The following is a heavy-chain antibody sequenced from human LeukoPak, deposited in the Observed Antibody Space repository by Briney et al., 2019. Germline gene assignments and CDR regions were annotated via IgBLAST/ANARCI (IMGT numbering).Heavy chain of an antibody. V-gene: IGHV4-31*11. CDR1: GGSFSGYY. Sequence: SETLSLTCAVYGGSFSGYYWSWIRQHPGKGLEWIGYIYYSGSTYYNPSLKSRVTISVDTSKNQFSLKLSSVPAADTAVYYCARDSGDWFDPWGQGTLVTVSS. CDR3: ARDSGDWFDP. CDR2: IYYSGST. D-gene: IGHD3-10*01. J-gene: IGHJ5*02.